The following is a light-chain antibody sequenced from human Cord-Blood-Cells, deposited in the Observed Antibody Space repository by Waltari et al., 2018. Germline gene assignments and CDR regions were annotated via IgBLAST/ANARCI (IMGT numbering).Light chain of an antibody. J-gene: IGLJ1*01. CDR2: KDS. V-gene: IGLV3-27*01. Sequence: SYELTQPSSVSVSPGQTARITCSGDVLAKKYARWFQQKPGQAPVLVIYKDSERPSGIPERFSGSSSGTTVTLTISGAQVEDEADYYCHSAADNNYVFGTGTKVTVL. CDR3: HSAADNNYV. CDR1: VLAKKY.